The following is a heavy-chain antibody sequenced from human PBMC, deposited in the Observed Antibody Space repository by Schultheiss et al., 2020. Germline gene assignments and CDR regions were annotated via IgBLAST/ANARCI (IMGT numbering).Heavy chain of an antibody. V-gene: IGHV3-23*01. CDR3: ARDYSSAVAGLWSPDAFDI. J-gene: IGHJ3*02. D-gene: IGHD6-19*01. CDR2: ISGSGGST. Sequence: GGSLRLSCAASGFTFSDYYMSWIRQAPGKGLEWVSAISGSGGSTYYADSVKGRFTISRDNSKNTLYLQMNSLRAEDTAVYYCARDYSSAVAGLWSPDAFDIWGQGTMVTVSS. CDR1: GFTFSDYY.